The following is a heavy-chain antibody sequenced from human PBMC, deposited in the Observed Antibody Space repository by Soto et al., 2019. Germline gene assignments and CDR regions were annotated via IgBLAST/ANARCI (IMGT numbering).Heavy chain of an antibody. Sequence: SVKVSCKASGGTFSSYAISWVRQAPGQGLEWMGGIIPIFGTANYARKFQGRVTITADESTSTAYMELSSLRSEDTAVYYCARAPVNYHYFDYWGQGTLVTVSS. J-gene: IGHJ4*02. V-gene: IGHV1-69*13. CDR2: IIPIFGTA. CDR3: ARAPVNYHYFDY. D-gene: IGHD4-4*01. CDR1: GGTFSSYA.